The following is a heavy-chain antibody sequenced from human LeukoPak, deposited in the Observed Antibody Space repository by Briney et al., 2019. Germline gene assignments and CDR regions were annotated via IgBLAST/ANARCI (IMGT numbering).Heavy chain of an antibody. CDR2: IYNSGST. Sequence: PSETLSLTCTVSGGSISSSSYFWGWIRQPPGKGLEWIGSIYNSGSTYYNPSLKSRVTISVDTSKNQFSLKLSSATAADTAVYYCARLPYYYDSSGYYNWGQGTLVTVSS. V-gene: IGHV4-39*01. D-gene: IGHD3-22*01. CDR1: GGSISSSSYF. CDR3: ARLPYYYDSSGYYN. J-gene: IGHJ4*02.